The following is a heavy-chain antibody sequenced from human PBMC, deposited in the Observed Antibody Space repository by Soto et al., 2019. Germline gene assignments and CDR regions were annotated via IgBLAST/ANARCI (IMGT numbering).Heavy chain of an antibody. CDR1: GFIFTNFW. CDR2: IDTSGSST. J-gene: IGHJ4*02. D-gene: IGHD6-13*01. Sequence: PGGSLRLSCEASGFIFTNFWMHWVRQVPGKGLVWVSRIDTSGSSTGYADSVKGRFTISRDNAKNTVSLQMNSLRAEDTGVYYCAKDSWYFDLWSRGSLVTVSS. CDR3: AKDSWYFDL. V-gene: IGHV3-74*01.